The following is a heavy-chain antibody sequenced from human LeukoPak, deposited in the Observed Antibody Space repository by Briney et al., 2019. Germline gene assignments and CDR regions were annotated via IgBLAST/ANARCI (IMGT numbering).Heavy chain of an antibody. Sequence: SETLSLTCTVSGGSISSSSHYWGWIRQPPGKGLEWIGSIYYSGSTYYNPSLKSRVTISVDTSKNQFSLKLSSVTAADTAVYYCARGVVLVLAATPGYYFDYWGKGTLVT. V-gene: IGHV4-39*07. D-gene: IGHD2-15*01. J-gene: IGHJ4*02. CDR1: GGSISSSSHY. CDR2: IYYSGST. CDR3: ARGVVLVLAATPGYYFDY.